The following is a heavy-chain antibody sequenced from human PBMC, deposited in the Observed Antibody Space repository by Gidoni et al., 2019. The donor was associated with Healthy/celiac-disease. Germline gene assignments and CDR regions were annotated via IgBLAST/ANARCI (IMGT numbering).Heavy chain of an antibody. J-gene: IGHJ6*02. CDR1: GFTFSRYC. Sequence: QVQLVASGGVVVQPGRSLRLSCSASGFTFSRYCLHWVSQGPGKGLEWVAVIWYEGSNKYYADSVKGRFTISRDNSKNTLYLQRNSRRAEDTAVYYCARAPTVGGDYYYYYGMDVWGQGTTVTVSS. CDR3: ARAPTVGGDYYYYYGMDV. V-gene: IGHV3-33*01. D-gene: IGHD3-16*01. CDR2: IWYEGSNK.